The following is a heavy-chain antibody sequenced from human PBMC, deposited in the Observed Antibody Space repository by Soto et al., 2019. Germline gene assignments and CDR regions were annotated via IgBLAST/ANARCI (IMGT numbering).Heavy chain of an antibody. Sequence: GESLRLSCAASGFTFSSYSMNWVRQAPGKGLEWVSSISSSSSYIYYADSVKGRFTISRDNAKNSLYLQMNSLRAEDTAVYYCATETESYQLLPLPIQLWSPWGQGTLVTVSS. CDR2: ISSSSSYI. CDR1: GFTFSSYS. V-gene: IGHV3-21*01. CDR3: ATETESYQLLPLPIQLWSP. D-gene: IGHD5-18*01. J-gene: IGHJ5*02.